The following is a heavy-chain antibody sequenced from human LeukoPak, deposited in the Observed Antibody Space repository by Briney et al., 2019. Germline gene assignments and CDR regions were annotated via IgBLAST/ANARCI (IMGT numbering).Heavy chain of an antibody. CDR1: GGSISSGSYY. D-gene: IGHD2-2*01. Sequence: PSETLSLTCTVSGGSISSGSYYWSWIRQPAGTGLEWIGRIYTSGSTNYNPSLKSRVTISVDTSKNQFSLKLSSVTAADTAVYYCARDYAVPAAMKVKYWFDPWGQGTLVTVSS. V-gene: IGHV4-61*02. CDR3: ARDYAVPAAMKVKYWFDP. J-gene: IGHJ5*02. CDR2: IYTSGST.